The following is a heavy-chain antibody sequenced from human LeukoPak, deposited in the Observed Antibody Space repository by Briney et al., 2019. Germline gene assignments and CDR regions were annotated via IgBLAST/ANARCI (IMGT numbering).Heavy chain of an antibody. CDR1: GYPFTTYD. Sequence: ASVKVSCKASGYPFTTYDINWVRQAPGQGLEWVAWMNPNSGGTVYAQKFQGRVTMTRNTSISTAYMELSSLRSEDTAVYYCARSTGVVVEATYYYYYGMDVWGQGTTVTVSS. V-gene: IGHV1-8*01. J-gene: IGHJ6*02. CDR2: MNPNSGGT. D-gene: IGHD2-15*01. CDR3: ARSTGVVVEATYYYYYGMDV.